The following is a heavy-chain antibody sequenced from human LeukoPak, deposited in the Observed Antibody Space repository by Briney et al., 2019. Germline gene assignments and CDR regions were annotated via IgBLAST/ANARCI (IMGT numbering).Heavy chain of an antibody. V-gene: IGHV3-30-3*01. CDR1: GFTFRSYA. J-gene: IGHJ4*02. Sequence: GGSLRLSCAASGFTFRSYAMHWVRQAPGKGLEWVAVISYDGSNKYYADSVKGRFTISRDNSKNTLYLQMNSLRAEDTAVYYCARNSGYSSGWYGAPPYWGQGTLVTVSS. CDR3: ARNSGYSSGWYGAPPY. CDR2: ISYDGSNK. D-gene: IGHD6-19*01.